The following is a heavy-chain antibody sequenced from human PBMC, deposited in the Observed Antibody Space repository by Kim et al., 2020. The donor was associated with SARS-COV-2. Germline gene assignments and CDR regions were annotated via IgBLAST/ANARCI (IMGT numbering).Heavy chain of an antibody. J-gene: IGHJ4*02. D-gene: IGHD1-26*01. V-gene: IGHV4-34*01. CDR3: ARGPGWELRGLDY. Sequence: YNPSLKSRVTISVDTSKNQFSLKLSSVTAADTAVYYCARGPGWELRGLDYWGQGTLVTVSS.